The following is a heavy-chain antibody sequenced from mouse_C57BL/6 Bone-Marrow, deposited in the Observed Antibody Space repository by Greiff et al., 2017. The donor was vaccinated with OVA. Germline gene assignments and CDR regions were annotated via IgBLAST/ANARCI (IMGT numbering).Heavy chain of an antibody. D-gene: IGHD2-3*01. Sequence: QVTLKESGPGILQPSQTLSLTCSFSGFSLSTFGMGVGWIRQPSGKGLEWLAHIWWDDDKYYNPALKGRLTISKDTSKNQVFLKIAKVDTADTATYYCARIERLYDGLRGDAMDNWGQGTSVTASS. V-gene: IGHV8-8*01. J-gene: IGHJ4*01. CDR1: GFSLSTFGMG. CDR3: ARIERLYDGLRGDAMDN. CDR2: IWWDDDK.